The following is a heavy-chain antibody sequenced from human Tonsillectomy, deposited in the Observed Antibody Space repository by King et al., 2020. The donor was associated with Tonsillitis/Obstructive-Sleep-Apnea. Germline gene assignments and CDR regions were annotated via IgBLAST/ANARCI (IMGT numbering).Heavy chain of an antibody. D-gene: IGHD3-10*01. CDR3: ARTVGTMVRGAGY. V-gene: IGHV3-30*04. CDR2: ISYDGSNK. Sequence: QLVQSGGGVVQPGRSLRLSCAASGFTFSSYAMHWVRQAPGKGLEWVAVISYDGSNKYYADSVKGRFTISRDNSKNTLYLQMNSLRAEDTAVYYCARTVGTMVRGAGYSGQGTLVTVSS. CDR1: GFTFSSYA. J-gene: IGHJ4*02.